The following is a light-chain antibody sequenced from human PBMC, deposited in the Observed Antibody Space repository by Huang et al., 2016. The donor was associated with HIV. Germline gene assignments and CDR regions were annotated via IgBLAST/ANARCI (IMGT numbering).Light chain of an antibody. V-gene: IGKV3-11*01. CDR1: QSIGTY. J-gene: IGKJ4*01. Sequence: EIVLTQSPVTLSLSPGDRATLSCRASQSIGTYLAWYQQKSGQAPRLLIYDVSNRAARVPARFSTSGSETDFTLTIASLDPDDFAIYHCQQRSKWPLTFGGGTKVEMK. CDR3: QQRSKWPLT. CDR2: DVS.